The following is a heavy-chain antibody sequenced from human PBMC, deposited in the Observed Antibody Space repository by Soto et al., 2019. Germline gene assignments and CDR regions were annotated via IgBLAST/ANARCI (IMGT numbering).Heavy chain of an antibody. CDR3: ARDSEKLCFGELSRSDYGMDV. D-gene: IGHD3-10*01. Sequence: ASVKVSCKASGYTFTSYYMHWVRQAPGQGLEWMGIINPSGGSTSYAQKFQGRVTMTRDTSTSTAYMELSSLRSEDTAVYYCARDSEKLCFGELSRSDYGMDVWGQGTTVTVSS. CDR2: INPSGGST. V-gene: IGHV1-46*01. J-gene: IGHJ6*02. CDR1: GYTFTSYY.